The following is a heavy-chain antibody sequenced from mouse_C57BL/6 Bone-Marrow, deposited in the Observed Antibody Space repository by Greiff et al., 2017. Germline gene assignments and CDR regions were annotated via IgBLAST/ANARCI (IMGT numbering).Heavy chain of an antibody. J-gene: IGHJ1*03. D-gene: IGHD1-1*01. CDR1: GFTFSDYG. CDR3: ARRGYYGSSYGYFDV. CDR2: ISNLAYSI. Sequence: EVHLVESGGGLVQPGGSLKLSCAASGFTFSDYGMAWVRQAPRKGPEWVAFISNLAYSIYYADTVTGRFTISRENAKKTLYLEMSSLRSEDTAMYYCARRGYYGSSYGYFDVWGTGTTVTVSS. V-gene: IGHV5-15*01.